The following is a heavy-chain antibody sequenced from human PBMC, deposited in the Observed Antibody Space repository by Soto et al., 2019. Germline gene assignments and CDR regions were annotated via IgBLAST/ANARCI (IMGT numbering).Heavy chain of an antibody. V-gene: IGHV4-30-4*01. CDR2: IYYSGST. Sequence: SETLSLTCTVSGGSISSGDYYWSWIRQPPGKGLEWIGYIYYSGSTSYNPSLKSRVTISVDTSKNQFSLKLSSVTAADTAVYYCARAEGNGRCDYWGQGTLVTVSS. D-gene: IGHD3-3*01. CDR1: GGSISSGDYY. J-gene: IGHJ4*02. CDR3: ARAEGNGRCDY.